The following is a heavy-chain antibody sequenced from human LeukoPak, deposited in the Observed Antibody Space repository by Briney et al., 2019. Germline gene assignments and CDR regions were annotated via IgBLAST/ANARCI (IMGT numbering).Heavy chain of an antibody. CDR2: MNPNSGNT. CDR3: ARSAARVRSNFWSGYRNWFDP. J-gene: IGHJ5*02. V-gene: IGHV1-8*01. Sequence: GASVKVSCKASGYTFTSYDINWVRQATGQGLEWMGWMNPNSGNTGYAQKFQGRVTMTRNTSISTAYMELSSLRSEDTAVYYCARSAARVRSNFWSGYRNWFDPWGQGTLVTVSS. CDR1: GYTFTSYD. D-gene: IGHD3-3*01.